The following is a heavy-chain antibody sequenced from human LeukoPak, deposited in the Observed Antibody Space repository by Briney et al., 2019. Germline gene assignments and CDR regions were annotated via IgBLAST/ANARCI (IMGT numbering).Heavy chain of an antibody. V-gene: IGHV3-21*01. CDR1: GFTFSAND. CDR2: ISSSSSYI. D-gene: IGHD2-15*01. J-gene: IGHJ4*02. Sequence: GGSLRLSCAASGFTFSANDMTWVRQAPGKGLEWVSSISSSSSYIFHADSVKGRFTISRDNAKNSLYLQMNSLRAEDTAVYYCARSEVVAAPPLGYWGQGTLVTVSS. CDR3: ARSEVVAAPPLGY.